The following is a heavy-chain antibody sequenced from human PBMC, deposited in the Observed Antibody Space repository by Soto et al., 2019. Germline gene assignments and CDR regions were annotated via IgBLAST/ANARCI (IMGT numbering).Heavy chain of an antibody. J-gene: IGHJ6*04. V-gene: IGHV3-74*01. D-gene: IGHD3-10*01. CDR1: GFTFSSYW. CDR2: INSDGSST. Sequence: EVQLVESGGGLVQPGGPLRLSCAASGFTFSSYWMHWVRQAPGKGLVWVSRINSDGSSTSYADSVEGRFTISRDNAKIKSYVQMNSPGAQGKAVYYCARDENISLRCFGGISGMDVCGKGTTVTVSS. CDR3: ARDENISLRCFGGISGMDV.